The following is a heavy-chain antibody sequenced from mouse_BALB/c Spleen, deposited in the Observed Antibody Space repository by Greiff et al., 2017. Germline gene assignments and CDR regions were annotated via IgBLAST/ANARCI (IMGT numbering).Heavy chain of an antibody. Sequence: QVQLQQSGPELEKPGASVKISCKASGYTFTDYYINWVKQRTGQGLEWIGEIYPGSGNTYYNEKFKGKATLTADKSSSTAYMQLSSLTSEDSAVYFCARNWDVPFYAMDYWGQGTSVTVSS. V-gene: IGHV1-77*01. CDR3: ARNWDVPFYAMDY. D-gene: IGHD4-1*01. J-gene: IGHJ4*01. CDR2: IYPGSGNT. CDR1: GYTFTDYY.